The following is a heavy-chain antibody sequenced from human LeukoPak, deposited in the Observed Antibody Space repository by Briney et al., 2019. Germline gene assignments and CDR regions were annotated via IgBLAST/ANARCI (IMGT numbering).Heavy chain of an antibody. CDR3: AKVEIAARLGLDP. Sequence: GGSLRLSCAASGFIFSSYAMSWVRQAPGKGLEWVSAISRSGGGTYYADSVKGRFTISRDSSKNTLYLQMNSLRAEDTAVYYCAKVEIAARLGLDPWGQGTLVTVSS. J-gene: IGHJ5*02. V-gene: IGHV3-23*01. D-gene: IGHD6-6*01. CDR1: GFIFSSYA. CDR2: ISRSGGGT.